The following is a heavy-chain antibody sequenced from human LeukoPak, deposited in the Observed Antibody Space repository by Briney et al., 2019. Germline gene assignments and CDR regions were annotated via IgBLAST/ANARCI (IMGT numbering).Heavy chain of an antibody. D-gene: IGHD3-10*01. CDR3: ARRAPYRYYYGSGNPFDP. CDR1: XYTFTSYD. V-gene: IGHV1-8*01. Sequence: GASVXXXXXXSXYTFTSYDXNWVRQATGQGLEGMGWMNPNSGNTCYAQNFQRRVTMTRNPSISTAYMELSSLRSEDTAVYYCARRAPYRYYYGSGNPFDPWGQGTLVTVSS. CDR2: MNPNSGNT. J-gene: IGHJ5*02.